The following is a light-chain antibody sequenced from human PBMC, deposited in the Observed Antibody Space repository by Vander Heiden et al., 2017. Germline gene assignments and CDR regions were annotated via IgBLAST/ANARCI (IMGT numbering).Light chain of an antibody. V-gene: IGKV1-39*01. CDR3: QHIYSFPLT. J-gene: IGKJ4*01. CDR2: AAS. Sequence: IQMTQSPSSLSASVGDRVTITCRASQSISSYLNWYQQKPGKAPKLLIYAASNLQSGVPSRFSGSGSGTDFTLTISTLQPEDFATYYCQHIYSFPLTFGGGTKVDIK. CDR1: QSISSY.